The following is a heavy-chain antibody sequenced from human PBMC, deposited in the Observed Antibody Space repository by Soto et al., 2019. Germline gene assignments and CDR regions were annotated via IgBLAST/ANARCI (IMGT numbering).Heavy chain of an antibody. J-gene: IGHJ4*02. CDR2: IYHSGGT. CDR1: GGSISSGGYT. Sequence: SDTLSLTGAVSGGSISSGGYTWSWIRQLPGKGLEWIGYIYHSGGTYYNASLKSRVTISVDRSKNQFSLKLSSVPAAGTAVYFCGRWVQPYDFDYWGEAALVTVSS. CDR3: GRWVQPYDFDY. D-gene: IGHD3-16*01. V-gene: IGHV4-30-2*01.